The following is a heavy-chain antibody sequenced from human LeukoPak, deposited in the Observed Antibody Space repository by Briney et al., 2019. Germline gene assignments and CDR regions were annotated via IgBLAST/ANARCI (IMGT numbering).Heavy chain of an antibody. CDR2: INPSGGST. V-gene: IGHV1-46*01. J-gene: IGHJ6*03. D-gene: IGHD6-13*01. CDR3: ARRAGQLGYYYMDV. CDR1: GYTFTSYD. Sequence: ASVKVSCKASGYTFTSYDINWVRQAPGQGLEWMGIINPSGGSTSYAQKFQGRVTMTRGTSTSTVYMELSSLRSEDTAVYYCARRAGQLGYYYMDVWGKGTTVTVSS.